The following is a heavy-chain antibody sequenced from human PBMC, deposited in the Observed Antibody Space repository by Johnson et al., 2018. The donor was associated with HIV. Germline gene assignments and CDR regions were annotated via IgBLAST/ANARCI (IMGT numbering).Heavy chain of an antibody. V-gene: IGHV3-7*03. CDR1: GFTFSSYW. Sequence: EKLVESGGGLVQPGGSLRLSCAASGFTFSSYWMSWVRQAPGKGLEWVANIKQDGSEKYYVDSVKGRFTISRDNAKNSLYLQMKSMRDEDTALYFCARGRGGDPIAFDIWGQGTMVTVSS. D-gene: IGHD3-16*01. J-gene: IGHJ3*02. CDR2: IKQDGSEK. CDR3: ARGRGGDPIAFDI.